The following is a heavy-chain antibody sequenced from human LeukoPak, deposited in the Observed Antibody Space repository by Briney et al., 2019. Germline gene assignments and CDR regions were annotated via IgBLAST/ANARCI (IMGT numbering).Heavy chain of an antibody. CDR3: AATKWELTYFDS. CDR1: GGSISSYD. V-gene: IGHV4-4*07. CDR2: IYTSGSP. J-gene: IGHJ4*02. D-gene: IGHD1-26*01. Sequence: SQTLSLSCTVSGGSISSYDFSWIRQPAGQGVEWIGRIYTSGSPIYHPSLKSRVTMSVDTSKNQFPLKLSSVTAADTAVYYCAATKWELTYFDSGGQGTLVTVSS.